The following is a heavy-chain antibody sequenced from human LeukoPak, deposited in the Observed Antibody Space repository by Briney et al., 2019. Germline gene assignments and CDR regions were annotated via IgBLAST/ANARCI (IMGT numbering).Heavy chain of an antibody. V-gene: IGHV4-61*02. CDR1: GGSISSGTYF. J-gene: IGHJ6*03. CDR3: ARGGGSSWADYYYYYMDV. D-gene: IGHD6-13*01. CDR2: IYTSGST. Sequence: PSQTLSLTCTVSGGSISSGTYFWSWIRQSAGKGLEWIGRIYTSGSTNYNPSLKSRVTISVDTSKNQFSLKLSSVTAADTAVYYCARGGGSSWADYYYYYMDVWGKGTTVTVSS.